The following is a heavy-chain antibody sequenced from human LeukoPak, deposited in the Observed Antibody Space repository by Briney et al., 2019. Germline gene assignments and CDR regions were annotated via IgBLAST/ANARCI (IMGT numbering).Heavy chain of an antibody. CDR3: AKSSFEGTDWFDP. D-gene: IGHD1-1*01. CDR1: GGTFSSYA. V-gene: IGHV1-69*05. CDR2: IIPIFGTA. Sequence: GASVTVSCKASGGTFSSYAISWVRQAPGQGLEWMGGIIPIFGTANYAQKFQGRVTITTDESTSTAYMELSSLRSEDTAVYYCAKSSFEGTDWFDPWGQGTLVTVSS. J-gene: IGHJ5*02.